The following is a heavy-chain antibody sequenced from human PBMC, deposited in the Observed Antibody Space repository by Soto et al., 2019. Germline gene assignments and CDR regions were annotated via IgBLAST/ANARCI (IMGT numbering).Heavy chain of an antibody. J-gene: IGHJ6*02. Sequence: GGSLRLSCAASGFTFSSYAMSWVRQAPGKGLEWVSAISGSGGSTYYAGSVKGRFTISRDNSKNTLYLQMNSLRAEDTAVYYCAKDKVFAWFGELSEAYGMDVWGQGTTVTV. V-gene: IGHV3-23*01. CDR2: ISGSGGST. CDR1: GFTFSSYA. D-gene: IGHD3-10*01. CDR3: AKDKVFAWFGELSEAYGMDV.